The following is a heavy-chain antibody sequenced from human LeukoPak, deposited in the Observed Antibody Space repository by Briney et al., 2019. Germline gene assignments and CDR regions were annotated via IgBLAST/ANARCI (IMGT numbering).Heavy chain of an antibody. CDR3: GRHLYGGNSAIDY. V-gene: IGHV5-51*07. Sequence: GESLKISCKGSGYSFTSYWIGWVHQMPGKGLEWMGIMYPGDSDTRYSPSFQGQVTISVDKSISTAYLQWGSLKASDTAMYYCGRHLYGGNSAIDYWGQGTLVTVSS. CDR2: MYPGDSDT. D-gene: IGHD4-23*01. J-gene: IGHJ4*02. CDR1: GYSFTSYW.